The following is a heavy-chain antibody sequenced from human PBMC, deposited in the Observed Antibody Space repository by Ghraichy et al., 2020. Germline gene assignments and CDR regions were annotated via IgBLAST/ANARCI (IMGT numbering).Heavy chain of an antibody. J-gene: IGHJ4*02. D-gene: IGHD3-3*01. V-gene: IGHV3-74*01. CDR2: IKNDGSST. CDR3: ARGNDPRYYDFWTCFDY. Sequence: GESLNISCAASGFTFSSYWMHWVRQAPGKGLVWVSRIKNDGSSTNYADSVKGRFTISRDNAKNTLYLQMNSLRAEDTAVYYCARGNDPRYYDFWTCFDYWGQGTLVTVSS. CDR1: GFTFSSYW.